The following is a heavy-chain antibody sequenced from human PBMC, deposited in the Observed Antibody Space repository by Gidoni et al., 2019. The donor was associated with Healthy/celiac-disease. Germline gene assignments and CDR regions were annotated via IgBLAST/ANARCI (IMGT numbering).Heavy chain of an antibody. CDR2: ISWNSGSI. CDR3: AKDTDTMTNWYFDL. CDR1: GFTFDDYA. J-gene: IGHJ2*01. Sequence: EVQLVESGGGLVQPGRSLRLSCAASGFTFDDYAMHWVRQAPGKGLEWVSGISWNSGSIGYADSVKGRFTISRDNAKNSLYLQMNSLRAEDTALYYCAKDTDTMTNWYFDLWGRGTLVTVSS. V-gene: IGHV3-9*01. D-gene: IGHD3-22*01.